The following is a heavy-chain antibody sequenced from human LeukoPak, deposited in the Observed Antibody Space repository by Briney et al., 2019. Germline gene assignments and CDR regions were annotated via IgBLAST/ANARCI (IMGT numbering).Heavy chain of an antibody. V-gene: IGHV4-34*01. J-gene: IGHJ4*02. Sequence: SETLSLTCAVYGGSFSGYYWSWIRQPPGKGLEWIGEINHSGSTNYNPSLKSRVTISVDTSKNQFSLKLSSVTAADTAVYYCARQGYSSGFREDYWGQGTLVTVSS. D-gene: IGHD6-19*01. CDR3: ARQGYSSGFREDY. CDR2: INHSGST. CDR1: GGSFSGYY.